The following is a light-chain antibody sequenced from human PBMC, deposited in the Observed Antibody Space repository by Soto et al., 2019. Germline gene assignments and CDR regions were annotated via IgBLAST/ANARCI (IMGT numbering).Light chain of an antibody. J-gene: IGLJ2*01. V-gene: IGLV2-14*01. CDR3: TSWTTSTTMK. CDR1: SSDVGAYNY. Sequence: QSALTQPASVSGSPGQSITISCTGTSSDVGAYNYVSWYQQHPGKAPKLMIYDVNIRPSGVSNRFSGSKSGNTASLTISGLQAEDEADYYCTSWTTSTTMKFGEGTKLTVL. CDR2: DVN.